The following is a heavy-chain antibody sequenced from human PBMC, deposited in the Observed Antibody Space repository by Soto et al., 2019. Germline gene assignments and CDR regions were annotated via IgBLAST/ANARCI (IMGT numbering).Heavy chain of an antibody. CDR3: ARDPLGFRYYDFWSGYSYDAFDI. V-gene: IGHV1-3*01. CDR1: GYTFTSYA. Sequence: ASVKVSCKASGYTFTSYAMHWVRQAPGQRLEWMGWINAGNGNTKYSQKFQGRVTITRDTSATTAYMELSSLRSEDTAVYYCARDPLGFRYYDFWSGYSYDAFDIWAQGTMVTVSS. J-gene: IGHJ3*02. CDR2: INAGNGNT. D-gene: IGHD3-3*01.